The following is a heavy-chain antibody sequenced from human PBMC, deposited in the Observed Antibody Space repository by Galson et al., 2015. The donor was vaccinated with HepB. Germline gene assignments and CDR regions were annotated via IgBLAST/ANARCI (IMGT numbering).Heavy chain of an antibody. D-gene: IGHD4-17*01. CDR3: ARDHSPMSALDGDYAVYSYYGMDV. V-gene: IGHV1-69*13. CDR1: GGSFGNYA. CDR2: IIPIFDTA. Sequence: SVKVSCKASGGSFGNYAINWVRQAPEQGLEWMGGIIPIFDTANYAQKFQDRVTFTADESTSTAYMELNSPRSEDTAVYYCARDHSPMSALDGDYAVYSYYGMDVWGQGTTVTVSS. J-gene: IGHJ6*02.